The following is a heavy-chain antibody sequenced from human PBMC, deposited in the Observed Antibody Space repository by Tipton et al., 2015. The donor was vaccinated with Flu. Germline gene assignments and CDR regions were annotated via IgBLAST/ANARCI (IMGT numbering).Heavy chain of an antibody. CDR3: ARGGSTVQGVIIGNGGFDI. V-gene: IGHV4-59*08. J-gene: IGHJ3*02. CDR2: IYSSGRST. Sequence: TLSLTCTVSGGSISGYYWSWIRQPPGRGLEWIGYIYSSGRSTNYNPSVKSRVTISVDTSKNQCSLKLSSVTAADTAVYYCARGGSTVQGVIIGNGGFDIWGHGTMVTVSS. CDR1: GGSISGYY. D-gene: IGHD3-10*01.